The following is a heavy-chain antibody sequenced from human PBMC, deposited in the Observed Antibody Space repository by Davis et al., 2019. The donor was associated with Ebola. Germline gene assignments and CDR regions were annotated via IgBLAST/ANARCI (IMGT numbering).Heavy chain of an antibody. V-gene: IGHV7-4-1*02. CDR2: INTNTGNP. CDR1: GYTFTSYA. CDR3: ARDQGIETYYDILTGYYEVVGFDY. J-gene: IGHJ4*02. D-gene: IGHD3-9*01. Sequence: AASVKVSCKASGYTFTSYAMNWVRQAPGQGLEWMGWINTNTGNPTYAQGFTGRFVFSLDTSVSTAYLQISSLKAEDTAVYYCARDQGIETYYDILTGYYEVVGFDYWGQGTLVTVSS.